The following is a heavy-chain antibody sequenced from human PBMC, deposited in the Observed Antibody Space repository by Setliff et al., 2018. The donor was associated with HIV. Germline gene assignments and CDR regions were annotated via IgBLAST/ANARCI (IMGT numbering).Heavy chain of an antibody. V-gene: IGHV5-51*01. CDR3: VRHVSSSAVFDP. CDR1: GYSFTSYL. CDR2: IHPRDSDT. D-gene: IGHD3-10*01. J-gene: IGHJ5*02. Sequence: PGESLKISCKGFGYSFTSYLIAWVRQTPGKGLEWMGNIHPRDSDTRYSPSFQGQVTLSVDTSISTAYLQWSSLKASDTAMYYCVRHVSSSAVFDPWGQGTLVTVSS.